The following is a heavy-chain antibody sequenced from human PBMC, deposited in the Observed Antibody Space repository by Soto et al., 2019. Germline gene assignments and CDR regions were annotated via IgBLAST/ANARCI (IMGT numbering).Heavy chain of an antibody. CDR1: GGTFSSYA. CDR3: ARGGHGEYSSSPARGPDAFDI. V-gene: IGHV1-69*06. Sequence: VKVSCKASGGTFSSYAISWVRQAPGQGLEWMGGIIPIFGTANYAQKFQGRVTITADKSTSTAYMELSSLRSEDTAVYYCARGGHGEYSSSPARGPDAFDIWGQGTMVTVSS. CDR2: IIPIFGTA. J-gene: IGHJ3*02. D-gene: IGHD6-6*01.